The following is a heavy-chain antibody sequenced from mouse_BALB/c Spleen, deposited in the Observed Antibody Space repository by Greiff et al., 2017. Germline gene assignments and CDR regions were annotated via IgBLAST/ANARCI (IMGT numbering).Heavy chain of an antibody. J-gene: IGHJ3*01. V-gene: IGHV3-2*02. D-gene: IGHD2-3*01. CDR1: GYSITSDYA. CDR3: ARGDGYYVFFAY. Sequence: VQLQQSGPGLVKPSQSLSLTCTVTGYSITSDYAWNWIRQFPGNKLEWMGYISYSGSTSYNPSLKSRISITRDTSKNQFFLQLNSVTTEDTATYYCARGDGYYVFFAYWGQGTLVTVSA. CDR2: ISYSGST.